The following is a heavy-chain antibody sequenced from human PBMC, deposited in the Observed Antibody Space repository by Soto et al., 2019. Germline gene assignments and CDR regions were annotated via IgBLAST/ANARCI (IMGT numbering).Heavy chain of an antibody. V-gene: IGHV1-69*12. CDR1: GGTFGSYA. CDR2: IIPIFSTP. D-gene: IGHD3-22*01. CDR3: ARPIQYYFDTSAQSAWFDP. J-gene: IGHJ5*02. Sequence: QVQLVQSGAEVKKPGSSVKVSCKTSGGTFGSYAISWVRQAPGQGLEWMGGIIPIFSTPHYAQKFQGRVTITADESTSTAYMEWSSLRSEDTAVYYCARPIQYYFDTSAQSAWFDPWGQGTLVTVSS.